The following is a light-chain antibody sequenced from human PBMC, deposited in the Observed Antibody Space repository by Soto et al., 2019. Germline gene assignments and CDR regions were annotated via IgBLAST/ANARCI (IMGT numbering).Light chain of an antibody. V-gene: IGLV2-14*01. CDR2: DVS. J-gene: IGLJ3*02. CDR1: SSDVGAYNY. Sequence: QSALTQPASVSGSPGQSITISCTGTSSDVGAYNYVSWYQQHPGKAPKLMISDVSNRPSGVSNRFSGSKSGNTASLTISGLQAEDEADYYCSSYTTSSTLWVFGGGTKVTVL. CDR3: SSYTTSSTLWV.